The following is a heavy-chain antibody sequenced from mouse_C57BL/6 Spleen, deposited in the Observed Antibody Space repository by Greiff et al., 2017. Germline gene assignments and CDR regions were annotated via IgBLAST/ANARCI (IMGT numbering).Heavy chain of an antibody. CDR3: VRHFWFDY. V-gene: IGHV10-1*01. CDR1: GFSFNTYA. CDR2: IRSKSNNYAT. Sequence: EVKLMESGGGLVQPKGSLKLSCAASGFSFNTYAMNWVRQAPGKGLEWVARIRSKSNNYATYYADTVKDRFTISRDDSESMLYLQMNNLKTEDTAMYYCVRHFWFDYWGQGTTLTVSS. J-gene: IGHJ2*01.